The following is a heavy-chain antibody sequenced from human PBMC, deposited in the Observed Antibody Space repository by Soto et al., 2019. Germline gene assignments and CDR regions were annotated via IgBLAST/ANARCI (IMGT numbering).Heavy chain of an antibody. CDR2: INWNSVTF. CDR1: GFTFHNYA. CDR3: ARDLPSTVTAYYYYYGMDV. J-gene: IGHJ6*02. V-gene: IGHV3-9*01. D-gene: IGHD4-4*01. Sequence: SLRLSCAASGFTFHNYAMHCVRQAPGKGLEWVSGINWNSVTFDYADSVKGRFTISRDNSKNTLYLQMNSLRAEDTAVYYCARDLPSTVTAYYYYYGMDVWGQGTTVTVSS.